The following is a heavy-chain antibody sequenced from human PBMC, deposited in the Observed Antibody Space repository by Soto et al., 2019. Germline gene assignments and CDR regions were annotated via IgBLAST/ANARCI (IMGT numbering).Heavy chain of an antibody. Sequence: GGSLRLSCAASGFTFSSYAMHWVRQAPGKGLEYVSAISSNGGSTYYGNSVKGRFTISRDNSKNTLYLQMGSLRAEDMAVYYCARDGGSYYLDDWGQGTLVNVAS. V-gene: IGHV3-64*01. CDR1: GFTFSSYA. D-gene: IGHD1-26*01. J-gene: IGHJ4*02. CDR2: ISSNGGST. CDR3: ARDGGSYYLDD.